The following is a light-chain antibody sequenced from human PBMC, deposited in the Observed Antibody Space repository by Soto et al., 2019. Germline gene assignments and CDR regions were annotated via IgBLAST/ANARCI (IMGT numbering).Light chain of an antibody. CDR1: QSAISN. V-gene: IGKV3-15*01. J-gene: IGKJ1*01. CDR2: DAS. Sequence: EIVMTQSPATLSVSPGERVTLSCRASQSAISNLAWYQQKPGQTPRLLIYDASTRATDIPARFSGSGSGTKFTLTIASLQPDDFATYYCQHYNSYSEAFGQGTKVDI. CDR3: QHYNSYSEA.